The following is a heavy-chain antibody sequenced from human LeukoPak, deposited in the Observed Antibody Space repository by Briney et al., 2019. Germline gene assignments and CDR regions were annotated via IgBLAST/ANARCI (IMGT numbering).Heavy chain of an antibody. D-gene: IGHD3-10*01. J-gene: IGHJ4*02. Sequence: SETLSLTCTVSGYSISSGYYWGWIRQPPGKGLEWIGSISHSGSTYYNPSPKSRVTISVDTSKNQFSLKLSSVTAADTAVYYCARDPGVFYFDYWGQGTLVTVSS. CDR3: ARDPGVFYFDY. V-gene: IGHV4-38-2*02. CDR2: ISHSGST. CDR1: GYSISSGYY.